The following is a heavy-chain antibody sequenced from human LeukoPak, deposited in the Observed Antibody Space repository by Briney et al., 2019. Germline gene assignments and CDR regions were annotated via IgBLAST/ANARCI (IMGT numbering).Heavy chain of an antibody. CDR3: ARIGSRHFTNHYFDY. D-gene: IGHD2-2*01. J-gene: IGHJ4*02. Sequence: GESLKISCKGSGYVFSSYWIGWVRQLPGKGLEWMGVIYPGDSDSRYSPSFQGQVTISADKSTNTAYLQWSSLKASDTAMYYCARIGSRHFTNHYFDYWGQGTLVTVSS. CDR1: GYVFSSYW. CDR2: IYPGDSDS. V-gene: IGHV5-51*01.